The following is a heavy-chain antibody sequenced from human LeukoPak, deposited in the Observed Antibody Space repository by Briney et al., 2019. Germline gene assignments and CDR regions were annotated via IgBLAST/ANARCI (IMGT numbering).Heavy chain of an antibody. J-gene: IGHJ4*02. CDR2: TYHSGST. V-gene: IGHV4-38-2*01. Sequence: SETLSLTCAVSGYSISSGYYWGWIRQPPGKGLEWIGSTYHSGSTYYNPSLKSRVTISVDTSKNQFSLKLSSVTAADTSVYYCARHGNYDILTGRFFDYWGQGTLVTVSS. CDR3: ARHGNYDILTGRFFDY. D-gene: IGHD3-9*01. CDR1: GYSISSGYY.